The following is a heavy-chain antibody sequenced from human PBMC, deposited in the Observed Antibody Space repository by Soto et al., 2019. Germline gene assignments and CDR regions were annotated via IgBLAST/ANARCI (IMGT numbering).Heavy chain of an antibody. J-gene: IGHJ4*02. Sequence: QVQLQESGPGLVKPSETLSLTCTVSGGSISSYYWSWLRQPPGKGLEWIGYIYYSGSINYNPSLKSRVTTAVDTSKNQFALKLSSWTAADTAVYYGARRYGTTFDYWGQGTLGTVSS. CDR2: IYYSGSI. V-gene: IGHV4-59*01. D-gene: IGHD1-7*01. CDR3: ARRYGTTFDY. CDR1: GGSISSYY.